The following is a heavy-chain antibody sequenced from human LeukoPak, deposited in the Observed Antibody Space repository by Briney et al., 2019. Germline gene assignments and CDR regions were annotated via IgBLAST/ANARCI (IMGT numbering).Heavy chain of an antibody. CDR1: GFTFRSYW. CDR2: INRDGRST. CDR3: ARDTGGYDY. V-gene: IGHV3-74*01. J-gene: IGHJ4*02. Sequence: GGSLRLSCAASGFTFRSYWMHWVRQAPGKGLVWVSRINRDGRSTGYADSVRGRFTISRDNAKNTLFLQMNSLRAEDSAVYYCARDTGGYDYWGQGALVTVSS. D-gene: IGHD5-12*01.